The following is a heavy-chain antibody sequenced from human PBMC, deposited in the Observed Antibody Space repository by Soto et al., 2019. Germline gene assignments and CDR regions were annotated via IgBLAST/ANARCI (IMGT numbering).Heavy chain of an antibody. CDR1: GYTFTIYY. V-gene: IGHV1-46*03. D-gene: IGHD2-21*01. CDR2: INPSGGST. CDR3: ATYSGVYYYYYYYMDV. J-gene: IGHJ6*03. Sequence: ASVKVSCKASGYTFTIYYMHWVRQAPGQGLEWMGIINPSGGSTSYAQKFQGRVTMTRDTSTSTVYMELSSLRSEDTAVYYCATYSGVYYYYYYYMDVWGKGTTVTVSS.